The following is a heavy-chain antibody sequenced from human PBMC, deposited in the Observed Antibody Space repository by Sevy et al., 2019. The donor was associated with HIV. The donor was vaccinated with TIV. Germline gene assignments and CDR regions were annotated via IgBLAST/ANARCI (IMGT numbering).Heavy chain of an antibody. CDR2: LSYDGKKE. D-gene: IGHD6-13*01. J-gene: IGHJ4*02. V-gene: IGHV3-30*18. Sequence: GGSLRLSFAGSGFTFYNYGIHWVRQAPGKGLEWVTMLSYDGKKENYADSVKGRFTISRDNSKNTVYLQMNSLRPDDTAIYYCAKDRSGSWSVDYWGQGTLVTVSS. CDR1: GFTFYNYG. CDR3: AKDRSGSWSVDY.